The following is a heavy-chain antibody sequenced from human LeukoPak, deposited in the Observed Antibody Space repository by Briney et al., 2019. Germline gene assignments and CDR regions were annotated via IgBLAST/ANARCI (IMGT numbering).Heavy chain of an antibody. J-gene: IGHJ4*02. CDR3: AGSGATDDYFDY. D-gene: IGHD1-26*01. V-gene: IGHV3-64*01. Sequence: PGGSLRLSCAASGFTFSSYAMHWVRQAPGKGLEYVSAISSNGGSTYYANSVKGRFTISRDNSKNTLYLQMGSLRAEDMAVYYCAGSGATDDYFDYWGQGTLVTVSS. CDR2: ISSNGGST. CDR1: GFTFSSYA.